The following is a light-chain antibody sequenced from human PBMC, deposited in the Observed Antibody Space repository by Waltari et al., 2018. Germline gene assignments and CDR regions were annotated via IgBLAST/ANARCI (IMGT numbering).Light chain of an antibody. V-gene: IGLV2-8*01. Sequence: QSALTQPPSASGSPGQSVTISCTGTSRDIGGSNFVSWYQQRPGKAPRFLIYDVNKSPSGVSDRFSGSKSGNTASLTVSGLQPDDEATYYCSAFAGSNNFGVFGGGTKLTVL. CDR1: SRDIGGSNF. CDR3: SAFAGSNNFGV. CDR2: DVN. J-gene: IGLJ3*02.